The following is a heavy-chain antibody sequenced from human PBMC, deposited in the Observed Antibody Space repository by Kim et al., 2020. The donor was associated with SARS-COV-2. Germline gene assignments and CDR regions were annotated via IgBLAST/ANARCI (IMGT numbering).Heavy chain of an antibody. CDR3: ARGWEPGGFDY. CDR1: GYSISSGYY. Sequence: SETLSLTCTVSGYSISSGYYWGWIRQPPGKGLEWIGSIYHSGSTYYNPSLKSRVTISVDTSKNQFSLKLSSVTAADTAVYYCARGWEPGGFDYWGQGTLVTVSS. CDR2: IYHSGST. D-gene: IGHD1-26*01. J-gene: IGHJ4*02. V-gene: IGHV4-38-2*02.